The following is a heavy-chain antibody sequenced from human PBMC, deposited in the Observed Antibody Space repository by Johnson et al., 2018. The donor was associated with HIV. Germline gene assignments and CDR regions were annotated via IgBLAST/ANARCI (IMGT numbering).Heavy chain of an antibody. V-gene: IGHV3-30*18. CDR2: ISYDGSKK. CDR3: AKVLYESSGYYFDAFDI. Sequence: QVQLVESGGGLVQPGGSLRLSCAASGFTFSSYDMHWVRQAPGKGLEWVAVISYDGSKKYYAESVKGRFTISRDNSKNTLYLQMSSLTAEDTAEYYCAKVLYESSGYYFDAFDIWGQGTTVTVSS. J-gene: IGHJ3*02. D-gene: IGHD3-22*01. CDR1: GFTFSSYD.